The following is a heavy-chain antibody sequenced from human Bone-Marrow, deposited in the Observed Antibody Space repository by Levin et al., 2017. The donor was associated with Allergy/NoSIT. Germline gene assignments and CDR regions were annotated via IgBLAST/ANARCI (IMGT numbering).Heavy chain of an antibody. D-gene: IGHD6-19*01. V-gene: IGHV2-26*01. CDR1: GFSLSNARMG. Sequence: SGPTLVKPTETLTLTCTVSGFSLSNARMGVSWIRQPPGKALEWLAHIFSNDEKSYSTSLKSRLTISKDTSKSQVVLTMTNMDPVDTATYYCARIPIAVAGTSISPTWYYFDYWGQGTLVTVSS. CDR2: IFSNDEK. J-gene: IGHJ4*02. CDR3: ARIPIAVAGTSISPTWYYFDY.